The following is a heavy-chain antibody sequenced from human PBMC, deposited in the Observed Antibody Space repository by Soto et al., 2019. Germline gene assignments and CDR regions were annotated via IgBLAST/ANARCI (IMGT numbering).Heavy chain of an antibody. CDR3: AGDYDTSGDY. J-gene: IGHJ4*02. CDR2: IYYSGST. V-gene: IGHV4-39*01. CDR1: GGSISTSSYY. Sequence: QLQLQESGPGLVKPSETLSLTCTVSGGSISTSSYYWGWIRQPPGKGLEWIGSIYYSGSTYYNPSRRSRVTISGGTSKNRFPLKLSSVTAADTAVYYCAGDYDTSGDYWGQGTLVTVSS. D-gene: IGHD3-22*01.